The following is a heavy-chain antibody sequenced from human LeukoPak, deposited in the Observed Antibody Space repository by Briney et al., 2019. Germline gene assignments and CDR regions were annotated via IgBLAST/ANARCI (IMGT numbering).Heavy chain of an antibody. Sequence: GGSLRLSCAASGFTFSDYCMSWIRQAPGKGLEWVSYISSSGSTIYYADSVKGRFTISRDNAKNSLYRQMNSRRAEDTAVYYCAREDFGVVPPLYYYYMDVWGKGATVTVSS. CDR3: AREDFGVVPPLYYYYMDV. V-gene: IGHV3-11*04. J-gene: IGHJ6*03. D-gene: IGHD3-3*01. CDR1: GFTFSDYC. CDR2: ISSSGSTI.